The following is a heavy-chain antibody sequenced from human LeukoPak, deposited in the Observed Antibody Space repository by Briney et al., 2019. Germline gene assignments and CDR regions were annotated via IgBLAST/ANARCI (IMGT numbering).Heavy chain of an antibody. Sequence: ASVKVSCKASGYTFTGYYMHWVRQAPGQGLEWMGRINPNSGGTNYAQEFQGRVTMTRDTSISTAYMELSRLRSDDTAVYYCARDQRSLLPLDWGQGTLVTVSS. V-gene: IGHV1-2*06. CDR1: GYTFTGYY. CDR3: ARDQRSLLPLD. CDR2: INPNSGGT. J-gene: IGHJ4*02.